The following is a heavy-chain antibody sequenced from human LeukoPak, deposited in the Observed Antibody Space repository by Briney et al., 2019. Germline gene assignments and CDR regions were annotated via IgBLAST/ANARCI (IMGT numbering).Heavy chain of an antibody. CDR3: ALLSGSYYRRAAFDI. Sequence: ASVKVSCKASGYTFTSYGISWVRQAPGQGLEWMGWISAYNGNTNYVQKLQGRVTMTTDTSTSTAYMELRSLRSDDTAVYYCALLSGSYYRRAAFDIWGQGTMVTVSS. J-gene: IGHJ3*02. CDR2: ISAYNGNT. CDR1: GYTFTSYG. V-gene: IGHV1-18*01. D-gene: IGHD1-26*01.